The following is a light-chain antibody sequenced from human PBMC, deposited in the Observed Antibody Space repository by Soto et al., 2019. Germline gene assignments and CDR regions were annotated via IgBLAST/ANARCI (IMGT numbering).Light chain of an antibody. J-gene: IGKJ2*01. CDR3: HQYGSSPPYT. V-gene: IGKV3-20*01. CDR2: GAS. CDR1: QSLSSGY. Sequence: EIVLTQSPGTLSLSPGERATLSCRASQSLSSGYLAWYQQKPGQAPRLLIYGASSRATGIPDRFSGSGSGTDFTLTISRLEPEDFAVYFCHQYGSSPPYTFGQGTKLEI.